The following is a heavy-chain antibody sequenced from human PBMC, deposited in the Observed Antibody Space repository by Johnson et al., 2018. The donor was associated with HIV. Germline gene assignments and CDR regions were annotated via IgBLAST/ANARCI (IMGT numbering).Heavy chain of an antibody. CDR1: GFTFSSYG. Sequence: QVPLVESGGGVVQPGRSLRLSCAASGFTFSSYGMHWVRQAPGKGLEWVAVISYDGSNKYYADSVKGRFTISRDNAKNTLYLQMNSLRAEDTAVYYCARGKKQWLDEDAFDIWGQGTMVTVSS. J-gene: IGHJ3*02. CDR3: ARGKKQWLDEDAFDI. CDR2: ISYDGSNK. D-gene: IGHD6-19*01. V-gene: IGHV3-30*03.